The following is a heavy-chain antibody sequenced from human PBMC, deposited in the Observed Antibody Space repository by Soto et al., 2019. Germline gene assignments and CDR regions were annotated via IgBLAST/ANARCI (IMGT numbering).Heavy chain of an antibody. V-gene: IGHV1-46*01. CDR2: VNPSGGHT. CDR1: GDTFTNYY. Sequence: QVQLMQSGAEVKKPGASVKVSCKASGDTFTNYYIHWVRQAPGQGLEWMGTVNPSGGHTTYSQNFRAGVTMTRDTSTSTLYMELTSLTADDTAVYYCARGGHVVVVTAAFDYWGQGPLVTVSS. J-gene: IGHJ4*02. CDR3: ARGGHVVVVTAAFDY. D-gene: IGHD2-21*02.